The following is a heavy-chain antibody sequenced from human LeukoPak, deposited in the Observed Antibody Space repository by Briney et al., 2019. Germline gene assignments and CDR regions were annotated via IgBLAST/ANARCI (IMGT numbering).Heavy chain of an antibody. V-gene: IGHV4-59*01. J-gene: IGHJ4*02. Sequence: SETLSLTCTVSGGSISSYYWSWIRQPPGKGLEWIGYIYYSGSTNYNPSLKSRVTISVDTSKNQFSLKLSSVTAADTAVYYCARDRAGLMSSWGQGTLVTVSS. D-gene: IGHD2-2*01. CDR2: IYYSGST. CDR1: GGSISSYY. CDR3: ARDRAGLMSS.